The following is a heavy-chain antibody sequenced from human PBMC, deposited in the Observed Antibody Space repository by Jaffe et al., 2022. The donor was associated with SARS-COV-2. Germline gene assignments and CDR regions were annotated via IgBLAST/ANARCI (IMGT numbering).Heavy chain of an antibody. J-gene: IGHJ4*02. CDR3: AREGAMAKLYYFDY. CDR1: GFTVSSNY. V-gene: IGHV3-66*02. D-gene: IGHD1-26*01. CDR2: IYSGGST. Sequence: EVQLVESGGGLVQPGGSLRLSCAASGFTVSSNYMSWVRQAPGKGLEWVSVIYSGGSTYYADSVKGRFTISRDNSKNTLYLQMNSLRAEDTAVYYCAREGAMAKLYYFDYWGQGTLVTVSS.